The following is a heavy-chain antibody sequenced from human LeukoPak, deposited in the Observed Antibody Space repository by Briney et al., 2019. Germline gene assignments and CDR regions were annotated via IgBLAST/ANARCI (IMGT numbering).Heavy chain of an antibody. V-gene: IGHV4-34*01. CDR2: INHSGST. D-gene: IGHD6-6*01. CDR1: GGSFSGYY. Sequence: SETLSLTCAVYGGSFSGYYWSWIRQPPGKGLEWIGEINHSGSTNYNLSLKSRVTISVDTSKNQFSLKLSSVTAADTAVYYCARVRGSSSVWGQGTLVTVSS. CDR3: ARVRGSSSV. J-gene: IGHJ4*02.